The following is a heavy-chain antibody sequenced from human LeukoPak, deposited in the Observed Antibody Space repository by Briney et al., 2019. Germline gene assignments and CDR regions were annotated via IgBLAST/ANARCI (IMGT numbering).Heavy chain of an antibody. D-gene: IGHD5-24*01. Sequence: PSETLSLTCTVSGGSINNYYWNCIRQPPGKGLEWIGYISYSGSTNYNPSLKSRVTISVDTSKNQFSLRLTSVTATDTAVYYCARDAWSAYGHNYFQYWGQGTLLTVSS. J-gene: IGHJ1*01. CDR1: GGSINNYY. V-gene: IGHV4-59*01. CDR2: ISYSGST. CDR3: ARDAWSAYGHNYFQY.